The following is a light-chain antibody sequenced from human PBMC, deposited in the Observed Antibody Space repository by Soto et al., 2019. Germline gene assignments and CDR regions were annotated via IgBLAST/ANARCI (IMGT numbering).Light chain of an antibody. Sequence: DIQMTQSPSSLSASVGDRVTITCRASQTISSYLNLYQQTPGKAPKLLIYAASSWQSWVPSRFSGSGSGTDFTLTISSLQPADFATYYCQQSYSTPLTFGGGTKVEI. V-gene: IGKV1-39*01. CDR1: QTISSY. CDR3: QQSYSTPLT. CDR2: AAS. J-gene: IGKJ4*01.